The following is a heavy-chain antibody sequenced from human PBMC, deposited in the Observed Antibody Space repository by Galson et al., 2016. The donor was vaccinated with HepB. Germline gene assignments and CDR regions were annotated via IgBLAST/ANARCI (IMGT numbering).Heavy chain of an antibody. V-gene: IGHV3-30-3*02. J-gene: IGHJ2*01. CDR3: AKNLNYDIMTGYYANWYFDL. CDR2: ISTDGSTK. D-gene: IGHD3-9*01. CDR1: GFTFSIFS. Sequence: SLRLSCAASGFTFSIFSMHWVRQAPGKGLEWVAVISTDGSTKYYADSVKGRFTISRDNSKKTLYLQMNSLRAEDTAVYYCAKNLNYDIMTGYYANWYFDLWGRGTLVTVSS.